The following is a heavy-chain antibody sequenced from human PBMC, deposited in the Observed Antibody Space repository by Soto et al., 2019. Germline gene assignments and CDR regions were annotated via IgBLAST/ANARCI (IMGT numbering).Heavy chain of an antibody. J-gene: IGHJ6*02. V-gene: IGHV3-49*03. CDR3: TRDRNGGITMLRGVGRPGYYGMDV. CDR1: EFTFGNYA. D-gene: IGHD3-10*01. Sequence: GGSLRLSCTVSEFTFGNYAVSWFRQAPGKGLEWVGFIRSKAYGGTTEYAASVKDRFTISRDDSKSIAYLQMNSLKTEDTAVYYCTRDRNGGITMLRGVGRPGYYGMDVWGQGTTVTVSS. CDR2: IRSKAYGGTT.